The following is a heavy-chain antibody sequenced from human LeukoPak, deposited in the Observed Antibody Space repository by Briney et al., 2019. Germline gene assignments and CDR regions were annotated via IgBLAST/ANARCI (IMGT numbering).Heavy chain of an antibody. CDR2: IYYSGST. Sequence: SETLSLTCTVSGGSISSYYWSWIRPPPGKGLEWIGYIYYSGSTNYNPSLKSRVTISVDTSKNQFSLKLSSVTAADTAVYYCARTGSSWYKYFDYWGQGTLVTVSS. CDR3: ARTGSSWYKYFDY. D-gene: IGHD6-13*01. V-gene: IGHV4-59*01. CDR1: GGSISSYY. J-gene: IGHJ4*02.